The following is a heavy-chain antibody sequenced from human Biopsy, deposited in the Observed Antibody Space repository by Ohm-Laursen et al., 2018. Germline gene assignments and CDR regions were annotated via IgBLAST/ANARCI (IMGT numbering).Heavy chain of an antibody. CDR3: ARTDDFNFDFDY. D-gene: IGHD5-24*01. CDR1: GYTFTNYY. CDR2: INPSGGDT. J-gene: IGHJ4*02. V-gene: IGHV1-46*01. Sequence: ASVKVSCKTSGYTFTNYYMHWVRQAPGQGLEWMGIINPSGGDTTYAQNFQGRLIMTRDTSTSTVYMELSSLTSEDTAVYSCARTDDFNFDFDYWGQGTLVTVSS.